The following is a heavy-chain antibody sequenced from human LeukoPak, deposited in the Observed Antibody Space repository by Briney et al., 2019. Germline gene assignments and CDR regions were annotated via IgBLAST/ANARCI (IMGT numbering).Heavy chain of an antibody. J-gene: IGHJ6*03. V-gene: IGHV4-59*01. Sequence: SETLSLTCTVSGGSITNYYWSWIRQPPGKGLEWIGFIYYSGTTNYNPSLKSRVTISVDTSKNQFSLKLSSVTAADTAVYYCARDVYYYGSGSYWYYYYYMDVWGKGTTVTVSS. CDR1: GGSITNYY. D-gene: IGHD3-10*01. CDR3: ARDVYYYGSGSYWYYYYYMDV. CDR2: IYYSGTT.